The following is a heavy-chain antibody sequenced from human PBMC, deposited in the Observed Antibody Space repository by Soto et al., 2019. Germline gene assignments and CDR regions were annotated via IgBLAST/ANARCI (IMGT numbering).Heavy chain of an antibody. CDR2: MNPNSGNT. CDR3: ASFFFSSTSCYVRDAFDI. Sequence: ASVKVSCKASGYTFTSYDINWVRQATGQGLEWMGWMNPNSGNTGYAQKFQGRVTMTRNTSISTAYMELSSLRSEDTAVYYCASFFFSSTSCYVRDAFDIWGQGTMVTVSS. CDR1: GYTFTSYD. J-gene: IGHJ3*02. D-gene: IGHD2-2*01. V-gene: IGHV1-8*01.